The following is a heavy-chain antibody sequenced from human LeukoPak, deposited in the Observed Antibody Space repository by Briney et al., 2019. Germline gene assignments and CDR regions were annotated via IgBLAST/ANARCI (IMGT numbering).Heavy chain of an antibody. CDR1: GFPFSSYW. CDR3: TTENWYVFEN. Sequence: GGSLRLSCVASGFPFSSYWMAWVRPAPGEGLEWVATITLDGSDSYYVDSVTGRFTVSRDNAKNSLYLQMNSLRVEDTAVFYCTTENWYVFENWGQGSLVTVCS. CDR2: ITLDGSDS. V-gene: IGHV3-7*04. J-gene: IGHJ4*02. D-gene: IGHD1-1*01.